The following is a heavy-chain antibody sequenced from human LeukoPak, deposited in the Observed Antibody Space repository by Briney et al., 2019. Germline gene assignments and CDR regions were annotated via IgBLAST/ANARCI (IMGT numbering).Heavy chain of an antibody. D-gene: IGHD5-24*01. CDR3: ARDHLSKDGQDY. CDR1: GYTFAGYY. J-gene: IGHJ4*02. Sequence: GASVKVSCKASGYTFAGYYMHWVRQAPGQGLEWMGWINPNSGGTNYAQKFQGRVTMTRDTSISTAYMELSRLRSDDTAVYYCARDHLSKDGQDYWGQGTLVTVSS. CDR2: INPNSGGT. V-gene: IGHV1-2*02.